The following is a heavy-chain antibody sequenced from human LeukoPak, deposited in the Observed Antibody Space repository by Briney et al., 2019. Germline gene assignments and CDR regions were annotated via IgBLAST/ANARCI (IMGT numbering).Heavy chain of an antibody. CDR2: INPNSGGT. J-gene: IGHJ4*02. CDR1: GYTFTGYY. V-gene: IGHV1-2*02. D-gene: IGHD3-3*01. CDR3: ASAPHSYYDFWIGHPIDY. Sequence: ASVKVSCKASGYTFTGYYMHWVRQAPGQGLEWMGWINPNSGGTNYAQKFQGRATMTRDTYISTAYMELSRLRSDDTAVYYCASAPHSYYDFWIGHPIDYWGQGTLVTGSP.